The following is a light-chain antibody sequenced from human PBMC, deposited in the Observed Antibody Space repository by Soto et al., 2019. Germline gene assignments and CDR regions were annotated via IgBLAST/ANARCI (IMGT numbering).Light chain of an antibody. CDR2: GTS. CDR3: EQYGSSPPSIT. CDR1: QSVSRSN. J-gene: IGKJ5*01. V-gene: IGKV3-20*01. Sequence: EIVLTQSPDTLSMSPGERATVSCRASQSVSRSNLAWYQHKPGQAPRPLIYGTSNRATGIPDRFTGSGSGTDLTLTISSLEPEDFAVYYCEQYGSSPPSITFGQGTRLEIK.